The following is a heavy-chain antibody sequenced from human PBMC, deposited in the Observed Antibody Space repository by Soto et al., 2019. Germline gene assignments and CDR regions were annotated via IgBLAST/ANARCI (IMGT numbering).Heavy chain of an antibody. V-gene: IGHV4-59*01. CDR2: IYYTGSI. Sequence: QVQLQESGPGLVKPSETLSLNCTVSGGSITSDYWTWIRQPPGKGLAWIGHIYYTGSIAYNASLRCRITISQDPSRTNFSLKLSSVTAADSAVYFCARVGGIYFGGGSCYRSRAFHIWGVGTMVTVSS. D-gene: IGHD2-15*01. CDR3: ARVGGIYFGGGSCYRSRAFHI. J-gene: IGHJ3*02. CDR1: GGSITSDY.